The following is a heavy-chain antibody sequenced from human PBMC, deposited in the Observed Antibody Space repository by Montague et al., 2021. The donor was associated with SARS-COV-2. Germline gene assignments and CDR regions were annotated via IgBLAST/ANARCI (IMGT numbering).Heavy chain of an antibody. Sequence: SLRLSCAASGFTFRSYWMHWVRQVPGRGLVWVPRIRPDGTSTHYAASVKGRFIISRDNAKNTLSLEMTNLRVDDTAIYFCVRPLWFGDSDYYFESWGQGTLVSVSS. V-gene: IGHV3-74*01. CDR3: VRPLWFGDSDYYFES. CDR1: GFTFRSYW. J-gene: IGHJ4*02. D-gene: IGHD3-10*01. CDR2: IRPDGTST.